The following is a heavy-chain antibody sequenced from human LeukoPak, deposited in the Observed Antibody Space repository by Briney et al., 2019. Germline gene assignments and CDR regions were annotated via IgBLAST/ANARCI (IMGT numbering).Heavy chain of an antibody. CDR2: ITGAGEVT. CDR3: AKDLPAVAYLHGAFDI. V-gene: IGHV3-23*01. Sequence: GGSLRLSCAASGFTFTSSSMTWVRQAPGKGLEWVSTITGAGEVTYYADSVRGRFTISRDYSKDALYLQMNSLRAEDTALYYCAKDLPAVAYLHGAFDIWGQGTMVTVSS. J-gene: IGHJ3*02. CDR1: GFTFTSSS. D-gene: IGHD6-19*01.